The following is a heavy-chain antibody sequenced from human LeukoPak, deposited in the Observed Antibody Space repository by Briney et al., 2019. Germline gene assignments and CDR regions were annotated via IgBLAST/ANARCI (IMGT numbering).Heavy chain of an antibody. Sequence: PGGSLRLSCAASGFTVSSNYITWVRQAPGSGLEWVSLIYSGGSTYYADSVKGRFTISRDNSKKMVFLQMSSLRAEDAAVYYCAKDLGNSFGYENVFDYWGQGTLVTVSS. J-gene: IGHJ4*02. D-gene: IGHD5-18*01. CDR2: IYSGGST. CDR1: GFTVSSNY. V-gene: IGHV3-53*01. CDR3: AKDLGNSFGYENVFDY.